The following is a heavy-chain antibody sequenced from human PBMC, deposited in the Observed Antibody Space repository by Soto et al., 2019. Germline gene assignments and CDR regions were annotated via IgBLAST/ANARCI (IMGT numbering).Heavy chain of an antibody. CDR3: TIAVAGQFAENTDEFDP. CDR1: GFTFSSYA. V-gene: IGHV3-23*01. D-gene: IGHD6-19*01. J-gene: IGHJ5*02. CDR2: ISGSGGST. Sequence: EVQLLESGGGLVQPGGSLRLSCAASGFTFSSYAMSWVRQAPGKGLEWVSAISGSGGSTYYADSVKGRFTISRDNSKNTLYLQMNSLRAEDTAVYYCTIAVAGQFAENTDEFDPWGQGTLVTVSS.